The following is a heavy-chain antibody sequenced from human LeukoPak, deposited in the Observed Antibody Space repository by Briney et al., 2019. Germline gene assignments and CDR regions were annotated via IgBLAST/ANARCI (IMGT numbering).Heavy chain of an antibody. J-gene: IGHJ4*02. Sequence: RGSLRLSCAASGFTFSSYGMHWVRQAPGKGLEWVAFIRYDGSNKYYADSVKGRFTISRDNAKNSLYLQMNSLRPEDTALYYCAKDRRNYFDYWGQGTLVTVSS. CDR3: AKDRRNYFDY. D-gene: IGHD1-14*01. V-gene: IGHV3-30*02. CDR1: GFTFSSYG. CDR2: IRYDGSNK.